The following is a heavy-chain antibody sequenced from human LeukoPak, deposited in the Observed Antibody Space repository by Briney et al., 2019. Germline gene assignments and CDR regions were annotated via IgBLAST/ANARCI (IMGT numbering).Heavy chain of an antibody. J-gene: IGHJ4*02. D-gene: IGHD2-2*01. Sequence: ASVKVSCKASGYTFTSYAISWVRQAPGQGLEWMGWIRAHNGDTNHAQQLQGRVTMTSDTSTRTAYMELRSLRSEDTAVYYCARGEFICTINTCYASALDSWGQGTLVTVSS. V-gene: IGHV1-18*01. CDR1: GYTFTSYA. CDR2: IRAHNGDT. CDR3: ARGEFICTINTCYASALDS.